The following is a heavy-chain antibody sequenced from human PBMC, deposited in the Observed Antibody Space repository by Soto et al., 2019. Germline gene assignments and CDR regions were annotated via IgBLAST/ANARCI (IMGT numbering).Heavy chain of an antibody. V-gene: IGHV4-39*01. J-gene: IGHJ3*01. D-gene: IGHD3-22*01. CDR2: IYYSGST. CDR1: GGSISSSSYY. Sequence: QLQLQESGPGLVKPSETLSLTCTVSGGSISSSSYYWGWIRQPPGKGLEWIGSIYYSGSTYYNPSLKSRVTIYVDTSKNQFSLKLSSVTAADTAVYYCAMQDWEPYYYDSSGYYPTWGQGTMVTVSS. CDR3: AMQDWEPYYYDSSGYYPT.